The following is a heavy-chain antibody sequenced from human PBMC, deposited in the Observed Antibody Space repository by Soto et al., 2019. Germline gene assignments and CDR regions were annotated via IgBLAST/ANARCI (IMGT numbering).Heavy chain of an antibody. V-gene: IGHV3-30-3*01. CDR1: GFTFSSYA. CDR2: ISYDGGDK. J-gene: IGHJ4*02. Sequence: QVQLVESGGGVVQPGRSLRVSCAASGFTFSSYAMHWVRQAPGKGLEWVAVISYDGGDKYYADSVKGRFTISRDHSKNTLYLQMNSLRTEDTAVYYCPRGGRWLQGNDYWGPGTLVTVSS. D-gene: IGHD3-16*01. CDR3: PRGGRWLQGNDY.